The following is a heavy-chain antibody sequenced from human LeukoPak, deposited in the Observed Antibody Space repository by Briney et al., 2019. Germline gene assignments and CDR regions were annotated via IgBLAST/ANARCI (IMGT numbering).Heavy chain of an antibody. CDR3: ARAGYSSRPFDI. CDR2: IYYSGST. CDR1: GGSISSYY. D-gene: IGHD6-13*01. Sequence: PSETLSLTCTVSGGSISSYYWSWIRQPPGKGLEWIRYIYYSGSTNYNPSLKSRVTISVDTSKNQFSLKLSSVTAADTAVYYCARAGYSSRPFDIWGQGTMVTVSS. J-gene: IGHJ3*02. V-gene: IGHV4-59*01.